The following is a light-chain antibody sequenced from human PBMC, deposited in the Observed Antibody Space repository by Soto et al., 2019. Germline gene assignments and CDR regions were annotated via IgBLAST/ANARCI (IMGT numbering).Light chain of an antibody. CDR3: QQYDNLQWT. V-gene: IGKV1-33*01. CDR1: QDITNY. CDR2: DAS. Sequence: DIQMTQSPSSLSASLGDRVTITCQASQDITNYLNWYQQKPGKAPKLLIYDASNLETGVPSRFSGSGSGTDFTFTISSLQHEDIATYYCQQYDNLQWTLGQGTKVDIK. J-gene: IGKJ1*01.